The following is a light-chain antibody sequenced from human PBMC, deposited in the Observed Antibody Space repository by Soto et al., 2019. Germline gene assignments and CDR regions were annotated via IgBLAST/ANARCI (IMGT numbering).Light chain of an antibody. V-gene: IGLV2-11*01. CDR2: DVT. J-gene: IGLJ1*01. Sequence: QSALTQPRSVSGSPGQSVTISCTGTSSDVGGYNYVSWYQQHPGKAPKLLIYDVTKRPSGVPDRFSGSKSGNTASLTISGAQADGGADYSCCSFAGLYIYVFGGGTKVTVL. CDR1: SSDVGGYNY. CDR3: CSFAGLYIYV.